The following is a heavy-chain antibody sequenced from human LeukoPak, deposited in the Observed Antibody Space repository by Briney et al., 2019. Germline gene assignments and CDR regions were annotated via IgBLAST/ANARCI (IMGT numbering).Heavy chain of an antibody. V-gene: IGHV4-39*07. D-gene: IGHD2-15*01. J-gene: IGHJ3*02. CDR3: ARIAVVVVAAWAFDI. CDR1: GGSISSSSYY. Sequence: SETLSLTCTVSGGSISSSSYYWGWIRQPPGKGLEWIGSIYYSGSTYYNPSLKSRVTISVDTSKNQFSLKLSSVTAADTAVYYCARIAVVVVAAWAFDIWGQGTMATVSS. CDR2: IYYSGST.